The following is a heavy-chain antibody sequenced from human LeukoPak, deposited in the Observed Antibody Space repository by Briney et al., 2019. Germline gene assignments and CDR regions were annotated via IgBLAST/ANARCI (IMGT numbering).Heavy chain of an antibody. D-gene: IGHD3-16*02. Sequence: SETLSLTCTVSGGSISSGSYYWGWIRQPPGKGLEWIGSIYHSGSTYYNPSLKSRVTISVDTSKNQFSLKLSSVTAADTAVYYCARRRAALYDYVWGSYRERRDYFDYWGQGTLVTVSS. J-gene: IGHJ4*02. CDR2: IYHSGST. CDR1: GGSISSGSYY. V-gene: IGHV4-39*07. CDR3: ARRRAALYDYVWGSYRERRDYFDY.